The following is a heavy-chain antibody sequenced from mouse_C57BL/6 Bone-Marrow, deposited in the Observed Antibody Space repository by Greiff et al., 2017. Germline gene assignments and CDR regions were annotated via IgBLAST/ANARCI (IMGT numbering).Heavy chain of an antibody. CDR2: IDPSDSYT. J-gene: IGHJ2*01. Sequence: VQLQQPGAELVKPGASVKLSCKASGYTFTSYWMQWVKQRPGQGLEWIGEIDPSDSYTNYNQKFKGKATLTVDTSSSTAYMQLSSLTSEDSAVYYCAREGWYGNYRGYWGQGTTLTVSS. CDR1: GYTFTSYW. D-gene: IGHD2-10*02. V-gene: IGHV1-50*01. CDR3: AREGWYGNYRGY.